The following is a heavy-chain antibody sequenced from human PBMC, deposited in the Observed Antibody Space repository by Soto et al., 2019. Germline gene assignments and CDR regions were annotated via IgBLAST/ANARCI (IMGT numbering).Heavy chain of an antibody. Sequence: QVQLVESGGGVVQPGRSLRLSCAASGFTFSTYGMHWVRQAPGKGLEWVAVISYDGNHKYYADSVKGRFTISRDSSENTLYLQMNSLRAEETAVYYCAKSVYNWNDGFFDYWGQGTLVTVSS. D-gene: IGHD1-1*01. CDR1: GFTFSTYG. CDR2: ISYDGNHK. J-gene: IGHJ4*02. V-gene: IGHV3-30*18. CDR3: AKSVYNWNDGFFDY.